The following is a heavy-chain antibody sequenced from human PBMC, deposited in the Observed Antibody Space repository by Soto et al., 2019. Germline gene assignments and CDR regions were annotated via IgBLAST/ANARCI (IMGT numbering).Heavy chain of an antibody. CDR3: ARSGWVGQLVNPYYFDY. J-gene: IGHJ4*02. V-gene: IGHV4-59*01. Sequence: SETLSLTCTVSGGSISSYYWSWIRQPPGKGLEWIGYIYYSGSTNYNPSLKSRVTISVDTSKNQFSLKLSSVTAADTAVYYCARSGWVGQLVNPYYFDYWGQGTLVTVSS. CDR1: GGSISSYY. D-gene: IGHD6-6*01. CDR2: IYYSGST.